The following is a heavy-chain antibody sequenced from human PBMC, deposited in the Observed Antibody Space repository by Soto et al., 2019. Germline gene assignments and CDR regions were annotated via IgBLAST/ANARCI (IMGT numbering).Heavy chain of an antibody. D-gene: IGHD4-4*01. CDR1: GFTFSSYA. J-gene: IGHJ6*02. Sequence: EVQLLESGGGLVQPGGSLRLSCAASGFTFSSYAMSWVRQAPGKGLEWVSAISGSGGSTYYADSVKGRFTISRDNSKNTLYLQINSLRAEDTAVYYCAKGLGRLQRMDVWGQGTTVTVSS. CDR2: ISGSGGST. CDR3: AKGLGRLQRMDV. V-gene: IGHV3-23*01.